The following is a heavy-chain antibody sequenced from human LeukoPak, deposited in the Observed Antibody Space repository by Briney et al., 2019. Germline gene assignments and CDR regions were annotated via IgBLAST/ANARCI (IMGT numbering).Heavy chain of an antibody. CDR2: IGPKSGDT. D-gene: IGHD7-27*01. CDR1: GYTFSSYG. CDR3: GRNRLGKALDI. J-gene: IGHJ3*02. V-gene: IGHV1-2*02. Sequence: ASVKVSCKASGYTFSSYGISWVRQAPGQGLEWMGWIGPKSGDTSYSQKFQGRVTVTRDTSISTAYMDLSRLRSDDTAVYYCGRNRLGKALDIWGQGTMVTVSS.